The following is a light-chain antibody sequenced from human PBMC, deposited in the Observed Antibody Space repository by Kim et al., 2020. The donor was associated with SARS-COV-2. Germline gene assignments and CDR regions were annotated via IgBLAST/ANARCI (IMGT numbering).Light chain of an antibody. V-gene: IGKV1-16*01. Sequence: ASVGDRVTITGRASHGVNNYVAWFQQRPGKAPKSLIYAASILESGVSWRFSGGGSGTDFTLTISSLQPEDFATYYCLQYYNYPLTFGGGTKVDIK. CDR2: AAS. CDR1: HGVNNY. J-gene: IGKJ4*01. CDR3: LQYYNYPLT.